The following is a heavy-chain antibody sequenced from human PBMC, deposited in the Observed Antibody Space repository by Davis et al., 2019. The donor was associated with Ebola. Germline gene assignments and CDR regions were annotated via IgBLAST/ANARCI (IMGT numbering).Heavy chain of an antibody. V-gene: IGHV3-21*01. J-gene: IGHJ4*02. Sequence: GESLKISCAASGFTFSSYSMNWVRQAPGKGLEWVSSISSSSSYIYYADSVKGRFTISRDNAKNSLYLQMNSLRAEDTAVYYCARVEVAANEGLNYWGQGTLVTVSS. CDR3: ARVEVAANEGLNY. CDR2: ISSSSSYI. D-gene: IGHD2-15*01. CDR1: GFTFSSYS.